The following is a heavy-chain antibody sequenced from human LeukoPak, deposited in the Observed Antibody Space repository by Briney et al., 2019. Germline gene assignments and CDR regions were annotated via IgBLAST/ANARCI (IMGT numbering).Heavy chain of an antibody. CDR1: GFTFSTYA. CDR2: ISSSSSYI. D-gene: IGHD1-26*01. CDR3: ASLRGIVGASRY. V-gene: IGHV3-21*01. J-gene: IGHJ4*02. Sequence: GGSLRLSCAASGFTFSTYAMSWVRQAPGKGLEWVSSISSSSSYIYYADSVKGRFTISRDNAKNSLYLQMTSLRAEDTAVYYCASLRGIVGASRYWGQGTLVTVSS.